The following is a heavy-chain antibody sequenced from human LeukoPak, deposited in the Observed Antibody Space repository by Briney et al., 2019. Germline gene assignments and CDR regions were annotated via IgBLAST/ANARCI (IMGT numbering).Heavy chain of an antibody. V-gene: IGHV3-7*04. CDR1: GFPFSSYW. CDR2: IKQDGSKK. D-gene: IGHD5-24*01. CDR3: TRVGYIDEGIDY. J-gene: IGHJ4*02. Sequence: GGSLRLSCAASGFPFSSYWMTWVRQAPGKGLEWVANIKQDGSKKSYVDSVKGRFTISRDNARNSLYLQMNSLRAEDTAIYYCTRVGYIDEGIDYWGQGTLVTVSS.